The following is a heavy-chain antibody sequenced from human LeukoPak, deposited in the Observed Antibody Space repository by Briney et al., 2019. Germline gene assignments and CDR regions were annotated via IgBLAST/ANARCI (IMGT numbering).Heavy chain of an antibody. D-gene: IGHD2-2*01. CDR3: ARDVEGDIVVVPAAMGYYYYMDV. J-gene: IGHJ6*03. Sequence: PGGSLRLSCAASGFTFSSYWMSWVRQAPGKGLEWVANIKQDGSEKYYVDSVKGRFTISRDNAKNSLYLQMNSLRAEDTAVYYCARDVEGDIVVVPAAMGYYYYMDVWGKGITVTVSS. CDR1: GFTFSSYW. V-gene: IGHV3-7*01. CDR2: IKQDGSEK.